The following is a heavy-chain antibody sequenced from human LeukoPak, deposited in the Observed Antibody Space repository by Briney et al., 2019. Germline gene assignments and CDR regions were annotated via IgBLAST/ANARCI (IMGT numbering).Heavy chain of an antibody. CDR1: GYSFTSHW. D-gene: IGHD2-8*02. Sequence: GESLKISCKGSGYSFTSHWVGWVRQMPGKGLEWMGVIYPGDSDTRYSPSFQGQVTISADKSTSTAYLQWSSLKASDTAMYYCARLWTTSLTTGGNYQGYFDYWGQGTLVTVSP. CDR3: ARLWTTSLTTGGNYQGYFDY. V-gene: IGHV5-51*01. CDR2: IYPGDSDT. J-gene: IGHJ4*02.